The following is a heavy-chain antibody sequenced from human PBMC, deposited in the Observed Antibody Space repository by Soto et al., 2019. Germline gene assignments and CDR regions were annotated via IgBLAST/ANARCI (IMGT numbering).Heavy chain of an antibody. V-gene: IGHV3-30*18. CDR2: ISFDGNIQ. CDR3: AKVSEGSMITFGGVIAY. J-gene: IGHJ4*02. D-gene: IGHD3-16*02. CDR1: GFTFSTYG. Sequence: QVQLVESGGGVVQPGRSLRLSCAASGFTFSTYGMHWVRQAPGKGLEWVAVISFDGNIQYYADSVKGRFTISRDNSKNPLYLQMDSLRAEDTAVYYCAKVSEGSMITFGGVIAYWGQGTLVTVSS.